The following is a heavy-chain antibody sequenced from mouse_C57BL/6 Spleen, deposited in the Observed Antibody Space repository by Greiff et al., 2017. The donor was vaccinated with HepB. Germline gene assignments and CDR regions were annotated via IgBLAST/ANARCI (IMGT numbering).Heavy chain of an antibody. V-gene: IGHV1-22*01. CDR3: AREDYYGYFDV. J-gene: IGHJ1*03. CDR1: GYTFTDYN. Sequence: VQLKQSGPELVKPGASVKMSCKASGYTFTDYNMHWVKQSHGKSLEWIGYINPNNGGTSYNQKFKGKATLTVNKSSSTAYMELSSLTSEDSAVYYGAREDYYGYFDVWGTGTTVTVSS. CDR2: INPNNGGT. D-gene: IGHD2-4*01.